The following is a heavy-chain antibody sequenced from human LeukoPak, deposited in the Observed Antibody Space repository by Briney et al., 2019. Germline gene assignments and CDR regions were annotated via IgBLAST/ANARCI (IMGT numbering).Heavy chain of an antibody. D-gene: IGHD3-22*01. CDR2: ISGSGGST. Sequence: PGGSLRLSCAASGFTFSSYAMSWVRQAPGKGLEWVSAISGSGGSTYYADSVKGRFTISRDNSKNTLYLQMNSLRAEDTAVYYCAKVASVEIVVVTQFDYWGQGTLVTVSS. CDR1: GFTFSSYA. J-gene: IGHJ4*02. V-gene: IGHV3-23*01. CDR3: AKVASVEIVVVTQFDY.